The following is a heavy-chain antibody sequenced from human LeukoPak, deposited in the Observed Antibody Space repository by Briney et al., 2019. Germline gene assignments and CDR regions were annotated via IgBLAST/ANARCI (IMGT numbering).Heavy chain of an antibody. D-gene: IGHD3-10*01. V-gene: IGHV1-2*02. CDR3: ARVKDRISMVRGVLSPQNYYYYYMDV. CDR2: INPNSGGT. CDR1: GYTFSGYY. J-gene: IGHJ6*03. Sequence: ASVKVSCKASGYTFSGYYMHWVRQAPGQGLEWMGWINPNSGGTNYAQKFQGRVTMTRDTSISTAYMELSRLRSDDTAVYYCARVKDRISMVRGVLSPQNYYYYYMDVWGKGTTVTVSS.